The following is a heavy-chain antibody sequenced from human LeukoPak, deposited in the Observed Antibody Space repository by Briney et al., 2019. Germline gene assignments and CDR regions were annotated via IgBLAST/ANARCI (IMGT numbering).Heavy chain of an antibody. V-gene: IGHV3-30*04. D-gene: IGHD5-18*01. CDR2: ISYDGSNK. J-gene: IGHJ4*02. CDR1: GFTFSSYA. Sequence: QPGGSLRLSCAASGFTFSSYAMHWVRQAPGKGLEWVAVISYDGSNKYYADSVKGRFTISRDNSKNTLYLQMNSLRAEDTAVYYCARDQKYSYGSVALDYWGQGTLVTVSS. CDR3: ARDQKYSYGSVALDY.